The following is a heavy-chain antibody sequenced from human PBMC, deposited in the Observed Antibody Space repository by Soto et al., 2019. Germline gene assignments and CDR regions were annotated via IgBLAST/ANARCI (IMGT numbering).Heavy chain of an antibody. CDR1: GGSISSGGYY. CDR3: ARDQVTIFGVVPTGWVDP. V-gene: IGHV4-31*03. CDR2: IYYSGST. J-gene: IGHJ5*02. Sequence: PSETLSLTCTVSGGSISSGGYYWSWIRQHPGKGLEWIGYIYYSGSTYYNPSLKSRVTISVDTSKNQFSLKLSSVTAADTAVYYCARDQVTIFGVVPTGWVDPWGQGTLVTVSS. D-gene: IGHD3-3*01.